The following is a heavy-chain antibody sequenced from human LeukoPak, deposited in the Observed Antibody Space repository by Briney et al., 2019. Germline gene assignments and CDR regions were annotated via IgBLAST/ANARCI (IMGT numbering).Heavy chain of an antibody. V-gene: IGHV3-23*01. D-gene: IGHD1-14*01. Sequence: GGSPRLSCTPSLYTFCNYAMSWVRQAPEEGVEWVSGINSSGDGTFYAESVKVRFTISRDNYKNTLYLQMVSLRAEATAVYDCARALVRVNRVFGHWGQVTLVTVSS. CDR3: ARALVRVNRVFGH. CDR2: INSSGDGT. CDR1: LYTFCNYA. J-gene: IGHJ4*02.